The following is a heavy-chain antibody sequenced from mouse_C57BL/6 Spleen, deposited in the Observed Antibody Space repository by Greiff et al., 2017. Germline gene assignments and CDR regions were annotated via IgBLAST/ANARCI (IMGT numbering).Heavy chain of an antibody. CDR3: ASQGRGCDSLDY. V-gene: IGHV1-39*01. CDR1: GYSFTDYY. CDR2: IDPNYGTT. Sequence: EVQLQQSGPELVKPGASVKLSCTASGYSFTDYYMHWVKQRHGQGLEWIGVIDPNYGTTNYKQKFKGKATLTVDTSSSTAYMQLNSLTSEDSAVYYCASQGRGCDSLDYWGQGTSLTVSS. J-gene: IGHJ2*02. D-gene: IGHD3-1*01.